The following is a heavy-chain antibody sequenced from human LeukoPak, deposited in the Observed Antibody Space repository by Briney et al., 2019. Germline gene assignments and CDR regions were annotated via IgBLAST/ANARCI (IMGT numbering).Heavy chain of an antibody. Sequence: PSETLSLTRAVYGGSFIGYYWTWIRQPPGKGLEWIGEINHSGGTSYNPSLKSRLTISVDTSKNQFSLTLSSVTGADTAVYYCARVGGYSYGFYSGRQRTDYWGQGTLVTVSS. D-gene: IGHD5-18*01. J-gene: IGHJ4*02. CDR2: INHSGGT. V-gene: IGHV4-34*01. CDR3: ARVGGYSYGFYSGRQRTDY. CDR1: GGSFIGYY.